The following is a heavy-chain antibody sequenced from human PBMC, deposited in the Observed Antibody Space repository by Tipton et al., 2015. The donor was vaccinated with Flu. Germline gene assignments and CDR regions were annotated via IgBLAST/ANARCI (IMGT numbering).Heavy chain of an antibody. Sequence: TLSLTCSVSGYSISSGYYWGWIRQAPEKGLEWIGSIYYSGITYYSSSLKSRVTISPDTSKNQISLRLSSVTAADTAVYYCARLTTVIMVVPSANYGLDVWGHGTTVIVSS. J-gene: IGHJ6*02. CDR3: ARLTTVIMVVPSANYGLDV. CDR1: GYSISSGYY. CDR2: IYYSGIT. V-gene: IGHV4-38-2*02. D-gene: IGHD2-2*01.